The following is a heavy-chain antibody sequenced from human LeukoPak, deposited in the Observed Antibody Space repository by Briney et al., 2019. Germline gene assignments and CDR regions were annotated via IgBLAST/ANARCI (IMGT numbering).Heavy chain of an antibody. D-gene: IGHD6-6*01. CDR2: FDPEDGET. V-gene: IGHV1-24*01. CDR1: GYTLTELS. Sequence: GASVKVSCKVSGYTLTELSMHWVRQAPGKGLEWMGGFDPEDGETIYAQKFQGRVTMTEDTSTDTAYMELSGLRSEDTAVYYCATEDTSSSLNYYYYGMDVWGQGTTVTVSS. CDR3: ATEDTSSSLNYYYYGMDV. J-gene: IGHJ6*02.